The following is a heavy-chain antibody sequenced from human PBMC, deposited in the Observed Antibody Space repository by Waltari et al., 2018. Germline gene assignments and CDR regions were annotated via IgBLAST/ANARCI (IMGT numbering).Heavy chain of an antibody. Sequence: QVHLVQSGAEVKKPGASVKVSCTAYGYTFTGYYIPWVRRAPGQGLEWMGRINPNSGDTNYAQKFQGRVTLTRDTSINTAYMELSSLKSDDTAVYYCARDLGSDYGNRDYWGQGTLVTVPS. J-gene: IGHJ4*02. CDR3: ARDLGSDYGNRDY. CDR2: INPNSGDT. D-gene: IGHD4-17*01. CDR1: GYTFTGYY. V-gene: IGHV1-2*06.